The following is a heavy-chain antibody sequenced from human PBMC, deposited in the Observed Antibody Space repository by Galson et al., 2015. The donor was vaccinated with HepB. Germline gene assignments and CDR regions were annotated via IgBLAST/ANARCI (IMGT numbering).Heavy chain of an antibody. D-gene: IGHD4-11*01. CDR3: ARAARDSAYGLDV. CDR2: IKQDGSEQ. V-gene: IGHV3-7*03. CDR1: GFTVSSNY. Sequence: SLRLSCAASGFTVSSNYMSWVRQAPGKGLEWVGNIKQDGSEQYYVDSVKGRFTISRDNAKNSLYLQVNSLRAEDTAVYYCARAARDSAYGLDVWGQGTTVTVSS. J-gene: IGHJ6*02.